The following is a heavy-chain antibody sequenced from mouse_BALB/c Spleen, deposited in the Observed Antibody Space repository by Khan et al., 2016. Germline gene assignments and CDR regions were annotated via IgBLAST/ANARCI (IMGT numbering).Heavy chain of an antibody. CDR1: GYTFTDYV. V-gene: IGHV1-77*01. J-gene: IGHJ4*01. CDR2: IYPGSGST. Sequence: QVQLKQSGPELVKPGASVKMSCKASGYTFTDYVISWVKQRTGQGLEWIGEIYPGSGSTYYNEKFKGKATLTADKSSNTAYMQLSSLTSEDSAVYFCARGGAMDYWGQGTSVTVSS. CDR3: ARGGAMDY.